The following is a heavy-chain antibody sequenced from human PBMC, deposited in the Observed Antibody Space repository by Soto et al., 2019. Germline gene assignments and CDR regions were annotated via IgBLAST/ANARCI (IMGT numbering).Heavy chain of an antibody. CDR3: ARGPVYYGSGSYEYYFDY. CDR1: GGSISSGDYY. D-gene: IGHD3-10*01. V-gene: IGHV4-30-4*01. Sequence: KSSETLSLTCTVSGGSISSGDYYWSWIRQPPGKGLEWIGYIYYSGSTYYNPSLKSRVTISVDTSKNQFSLKLSSVTAADTAVYYCARGPVYYGSGSYEYYFDYWGQGTLVTVSS. J-gene: IGHJ4*02. CDR2: IYYSGST.